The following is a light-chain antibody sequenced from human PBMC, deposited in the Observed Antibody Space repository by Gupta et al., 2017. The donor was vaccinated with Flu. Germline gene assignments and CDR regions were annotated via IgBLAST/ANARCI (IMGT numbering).Light chain of an antibody. CDR2: TAS. V-gene: IGKV1-39*01. Sequence: QLTQSPSSLAASVGDRVTITCRASQSISNKLNWYQYKPGKAPTLVIYTASSLQTGVPSRFSGGGSGTVFTLTITGLQPADSAIYYCQQSYTIPSFGGGTTVEIK. CDR3: QQSYTIPS. CDR1: QSISNK. J-gene: IGKJ4*01.